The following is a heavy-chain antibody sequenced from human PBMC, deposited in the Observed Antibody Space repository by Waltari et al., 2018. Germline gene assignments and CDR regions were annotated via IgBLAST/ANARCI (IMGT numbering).Heavy chain of an antibody. CDR3: ARDQYGESFYYAMNV. J-gene: IGHJ6*02. CDR1: GFTFSSYW. D-gene: IGHD1-26*01. Sequence: EVQLVESGGGLVQPGGSLRLSCAASGFTFSSYWMSWVRQAPGKGLEGVANIKKDGRGKYYVDSVKGRFDISRDNSRNTLYLQMDSLRAEDTAVYFCARDQYGESFYYAMNVWGQGTAVTVSS. V-gene: IGHV3-7*01. CDR2: IKKDGRGK.